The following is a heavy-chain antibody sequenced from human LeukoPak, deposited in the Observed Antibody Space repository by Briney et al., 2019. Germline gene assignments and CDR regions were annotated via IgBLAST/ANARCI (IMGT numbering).Heavy chain of an antibody. Sequence: GGSLTLSCAASGFTFSSYWMSWARQAPGGGLECVAYIKQDGREKYYVDSVKSRFTISRDNAKNSLYLQMNSLRAEDTAVYYCARVPGSSSWYLLYYYYYYMDVWGKGTTVTVSS. CDR3: ARVPGSSSWYLLYYYYYYMDV. V-gene: IGHV3-7*01. CDR1: GFTFSSYW. J-gene: IGHJ6*03. D-gene: IGHD6-13*01. CDR2: IKQDGREK.